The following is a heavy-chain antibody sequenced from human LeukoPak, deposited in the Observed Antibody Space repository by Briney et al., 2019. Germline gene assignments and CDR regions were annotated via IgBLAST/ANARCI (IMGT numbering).Heavy chain of an antibody. CDR2: ISWNSGSI. J-gene: IGHJ4*02. CDR1: GFTFDDYA. Sequence: HPGGSLRLSCAASGFTFDDYAMHWVRQAPGKGLEWVSGISWNSGSIGYADSVKGRFTISRDNAKNTVYLQMLSLRAEDTALYFCTRDNRGTYPIDYWGQGTQVTVSS. CDR3: TRDNRGTYPIDY. V-gene: IGHV3-9*01. D-gene: IGHD1-26*01.